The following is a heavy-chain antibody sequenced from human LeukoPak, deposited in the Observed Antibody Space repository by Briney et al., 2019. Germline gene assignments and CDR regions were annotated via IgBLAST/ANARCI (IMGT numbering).Heavy chain of an antibody. Sequence: AETLSLTCTVSGGSTTNYYWSWIRQFPGKGLEWIGYIFSSGSTNYNPSLRTRVTISVATSKTQFSLKLRSVTAADTAVYYCARADWAAGTYYYYYMDVWGKGTSVTVSS. D-gene: IGHD6-19*01. CDR1: GGSTTNYY. J-gene: IGHJ6*03. CDR2: IFSSGST. V-gene: IGHV4-59*01. CDR3: ARADWAAGTYYYYYMDV.